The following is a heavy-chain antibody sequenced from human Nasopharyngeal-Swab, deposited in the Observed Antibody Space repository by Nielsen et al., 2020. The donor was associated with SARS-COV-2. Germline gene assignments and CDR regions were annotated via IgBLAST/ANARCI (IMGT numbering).Heavy chain of an antibody. V-gene: IGHV4-59*01. CDR3: ARVYSTTAHYYCGMDV. CDR2: IYYSGST. CDR1: GGSISSYY. D-gene: IGHD2-2*01. J-gene: IGHJ6*02. Sequence: SETLSLTCTVSGGSISSYYWSWIRQPPGKGLEWIGYIYYSGSTNYNPSLKSRVTISVDTSKNQFSLNLFSVTAADTAVYYCARVYSTTAHYYCGMDVWGQGTTVTVSS.